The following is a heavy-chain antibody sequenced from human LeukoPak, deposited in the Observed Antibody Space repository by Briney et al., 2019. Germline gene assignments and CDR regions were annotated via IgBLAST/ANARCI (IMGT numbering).Heavy chain of an antibody. CDR2: IYHSGST. D-gene: IGHD3-3*01. Sequence: KPSETLSLTCAVSGYSISSGYYWGWIRQPPGKGLEWIGSIYHSGSTYYNPSLKSRVTISVDTSKNQFSLKLSSVTAADTAVYYCARASTLYDFLDYWDQGTLVTVSS. J-gene: IGHJ4*02. CDR1: GYSISSGYY. CDR3: ARASTLYDFLDY. V-gene: IGHV4-38-2*01.